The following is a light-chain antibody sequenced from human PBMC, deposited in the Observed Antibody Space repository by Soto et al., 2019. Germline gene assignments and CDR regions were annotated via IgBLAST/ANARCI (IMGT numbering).Light chain of an antibody. CDR1: NIGSKS. CDR3: QVWDSSSDHFI. V-gene: IGLV3-21*02. J-gene: IGLJ1*01. Sequence: SYELTQPPSVSVAPGQTARITCGGDNIGSKSVQWYQQKPGQAPLLVVYDDSDRPSGIPERFSGSNSGNTATLTISRVEAGDEADYYCQVWDSSSDHFIFGSGPKVTVL. CDR2: DDS.